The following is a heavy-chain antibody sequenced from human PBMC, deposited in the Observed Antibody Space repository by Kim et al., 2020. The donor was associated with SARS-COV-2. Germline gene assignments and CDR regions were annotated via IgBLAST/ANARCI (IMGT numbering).Heavy chain of an antibody. D-gene: IGHD2-15*01. CDR2: ISYDGSNK. CDR1: GFTFSSYG. V-gene: IGHV3-30*18. J-gene: IGHJ6*01. CDR3: AKDLLGYCSGGSCYSDY. Sequence: GGSLRLSCAASGFTFSSYGMHWVRQAPGKGLEWVAVISYDGSNKYYADSVKGRFTISRDNSKNTLYLQMNSLRAEDTAVYYCAKDLLGYCSGGSCYSDY.